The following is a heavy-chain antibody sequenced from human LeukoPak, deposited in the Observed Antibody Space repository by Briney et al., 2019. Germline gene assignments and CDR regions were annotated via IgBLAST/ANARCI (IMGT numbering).Heavy chain of an antibody. CDR2: ISGSGGST. D-gene: IGHD5-12*01. V-gene: IGHV3-23*01. CDR1: GFTFSIYA. CDR3: ARQYGGYDYFDY. Sequence: GGSLRLSCAASGFTFSIYAMSWVRQAPGKGLEWVSAISGSGGSTYYADSVKGRFTISRDKSKNTLYLQMSSLRADDTAVYYCARQYGGYDYFDYWGRGTLVTVSS. J-gene: IGHJ4*02.